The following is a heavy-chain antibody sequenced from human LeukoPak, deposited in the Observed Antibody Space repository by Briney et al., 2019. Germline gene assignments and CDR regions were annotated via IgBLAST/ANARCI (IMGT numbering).Heavy chain of an antibody. D-gene: IGHD4-17*01. Sequence: PGGSLRLSCAASGFTLSSYAMNWVRQAPGKGLEYVSSISANGGNTYYANSVKGRFTISRDNSKNMLYLQMGSLRAEDMALYYCARDSMTTVTTYTFGDYWGQGTLVTVSS. CDR3: ARDSMTTVTTYTFGDY. CDR1: GFTLSSYA. V-gene: IGHV3-64*01. J-gene: IGHJ4*02. CDR2: ISANGGNT.